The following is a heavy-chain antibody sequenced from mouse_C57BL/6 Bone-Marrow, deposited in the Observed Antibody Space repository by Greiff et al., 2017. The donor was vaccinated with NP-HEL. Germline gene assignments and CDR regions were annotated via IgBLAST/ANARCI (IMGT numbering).Heavy chain of an antibody. CDR1: GYTFTSYW. D-gene: IGHD2-5*01. V-gene: IGHV1-50*01. J-gene: IGHJ4*01. CDR3: ASSTYYSNYVGDYYAMDY. CDR2: IDPSDSYT. Sequence: QVQLQQPGAELVKPGASVKLSCKASGYTFTSYWMQWVKQRPGQGLEWIGEIDPSDSYTNYNQKFKGKATLTVDTSSSTAYMQLSSLTSEDSAVYYWASSTYYSNYVGDYYAMDYWGQGTSVTVSS.